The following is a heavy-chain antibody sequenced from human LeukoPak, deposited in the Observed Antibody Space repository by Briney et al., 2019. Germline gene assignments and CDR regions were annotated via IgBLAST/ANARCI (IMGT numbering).Heavy chain of an antibody. J-gene: IGHJ6*03. Sequence: SQTLSLTCTVSGGSISSGSYYWSWIRQPAGKGLEWIGRIYTSGSTNYNPSLKSRVTISVDTSKNQFSLKLSSVTAADTAVYYCARTPLIAAAGTYYYYYMDVWGKGTTVTISS. D-gene: IGHD6-13*01. CDR3: ARTPLIAAAGTYYYYYMDV. CDR2: IYTSGST. V-gene: IGHV4-61*02. CDR1: GGSISSGSYY.